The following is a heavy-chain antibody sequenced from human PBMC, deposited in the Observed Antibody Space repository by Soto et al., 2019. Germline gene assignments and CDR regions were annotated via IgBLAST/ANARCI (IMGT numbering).Heavy chain of an antibody. D-gene: IGHD2-2*02. J-gene: IGHJ5*02. CDR1: GFGFGGKT. Sequence: GGSLRLSCAASGFGFGGKTMYWVRQAPGRGLEWVALIAPDGSQIYYADSVKGRFTISGDNSKNTLYLQMDSLRAEDTSLYLCATDIHATWLLNSWGQGTLVTVSS. CDR3: ATDIHATWLLNS. CDR2: IAPDGSQI. V-gene: IGHV3-30-3*01.